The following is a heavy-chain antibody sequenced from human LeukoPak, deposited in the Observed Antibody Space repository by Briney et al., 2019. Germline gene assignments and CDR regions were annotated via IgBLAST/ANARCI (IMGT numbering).Heavy chain of an antibody. CDR3: ARYGSGSLGAFDI. J-gene: IGHJ3*02. V-gene: IGHV4-59*08. D-gene: IGHD3-10*01. CDR1: GGSISSYY. Sequence: SETLSLTCTVSGGSISSYYWSWIRLPPGKGLEWIGYISYIGTTSYSPSLKSRVTISLDTSKNQFSLKLSSVTAADTAVYYCARYGSGSLGAFDIWGQGTMVTVSS. CDR2: ISYIGTT.